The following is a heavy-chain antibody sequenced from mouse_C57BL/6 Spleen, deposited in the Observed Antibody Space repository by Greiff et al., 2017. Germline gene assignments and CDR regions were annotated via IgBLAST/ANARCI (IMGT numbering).Heavy chain of an antibody. CDR1: GFTFSDYY. V-gene: IGHV5-16*01. D-gene: IGHD2-5*01. Sequence: EVKLVESEGGLVQPGSSMKLSCTASGFTFSDYYMAWVRQVPEKGLEWVANINYDGSSTYYLDSLKSRFIISRDNAKNILYLQMSSLKSEDTATYYCARDLGYSNGYFDYWGQGTTLTVSS. CDR2: INYDGSST. CDR3: ARDLGYSNGYFDY. J-gene: IGHJ2*01.